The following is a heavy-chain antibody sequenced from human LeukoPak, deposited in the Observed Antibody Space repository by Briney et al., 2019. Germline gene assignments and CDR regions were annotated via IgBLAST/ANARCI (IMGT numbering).Heavy chain of an antibody. V-gene: IGHV3-53*01. J-gene: IGHJ4*02. CDR2: NYSGGST. CDR3: ARSQGYQLPFDY. CDR1: GFTVSSNY. D-gene: IGHD2-2*01. Sequence: QPGGSLRLSCAASGFTVSSNYMSWVRQAPGKGLEWVSVNYSGGSTYYADSVKGRFTISRDNSKNTLYLQMNSLRAEDTAVYYCARSQGYQLPFDYWGQGTLVTVSS.